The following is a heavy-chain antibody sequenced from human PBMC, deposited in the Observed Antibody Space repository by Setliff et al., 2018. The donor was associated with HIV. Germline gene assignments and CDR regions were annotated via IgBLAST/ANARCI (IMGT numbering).Heavy chain of an antibody. CDR3: ARDGAYVWGTYRYQGFDH. J-gene: IGHJ4*02. CDR1: GYIFSNFA. V-gene: IGHV1-3*01. Sequence: ASVKVSCKASGYIFSNFAMHWVRQVPGPRLEWMGWINAGDGNTKYSQNIHGRVTITRDTSATTVYMELSRLRSEDTAVYYCARDGAYVWGTYRYQGFDHWGQGTLVTVSS. D-gene: IGHD3-16*02. CDR2: INAGDGNT.